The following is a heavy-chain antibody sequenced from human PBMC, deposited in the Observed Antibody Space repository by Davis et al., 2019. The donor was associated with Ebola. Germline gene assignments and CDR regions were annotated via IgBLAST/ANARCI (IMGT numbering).Heavy chain of an antibody. Sequence: GESLKISCVVSGFSLRPYAMNWVRQAPGKGLEWVSTVTSAEDTFYADSVKGRFTVSRDNFRDTLYLQMDSLRGEDTAFYYCAQGTFVKTYRRGRVVAAEYFQHWGQGTLVTVSS. CDR2: VTSAEDT. J-gene: IGHJ1*01. CDR3: AQGTFVKTYRRGRVVAAEYFQH. D-gene: IGHD6-19*01. V-gene: IGHV3-23*01. CDR1: GFSLRPYA.